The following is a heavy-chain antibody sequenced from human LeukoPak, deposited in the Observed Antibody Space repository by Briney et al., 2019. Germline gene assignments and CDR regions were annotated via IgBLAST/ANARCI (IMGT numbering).Heavy chain of an antibody. J-gene: IGHJ4*02. CDR1: GGTFSSYA. CDR3: ARDRCSSTSCSTGYFDY. V-gene: IGHV1-69*05. CDR2: IIPIFGTA. D-gene: IGHD2-2*01. Sequence: GSSAKVSCKASGGTFSSYAISWVRQAPGQGLEWMGGIIPIFGTANYAQKFQGRVTTATDESTSTAYMELSSLRSEDTAVYYCARDRCSSTSCSTGYFDYWGQGTLVTVSS.